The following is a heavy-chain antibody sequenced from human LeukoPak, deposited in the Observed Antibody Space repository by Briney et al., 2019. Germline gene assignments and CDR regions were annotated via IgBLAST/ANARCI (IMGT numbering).Heavy chain of an antibody. D-gene: IGHD5-18*01. J-gene: IGHJ4*02. Sequence: ASVKVSCKASGYTFTSYDINWVRQATGQGLEWMGWMNPNSGNTGYAQKFQGRVTMTRNTSISTAYMELSSLRSEDTAVYYCARVVRGYSYGYLYCFDYWGQGTLVTVSS. CDR3: ARVVRGYSYGYLYCFDY. CDR2: MNPNSGNT. V-gene: IGHV1-8*01. CDR1: GYTFTSYD.